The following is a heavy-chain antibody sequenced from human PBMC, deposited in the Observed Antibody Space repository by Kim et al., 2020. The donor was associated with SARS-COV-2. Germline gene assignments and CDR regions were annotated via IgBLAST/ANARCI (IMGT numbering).Heavy chain of an antibody. Sequence: GGSLRLSCAASGFTVSSNYMSCVRQAPGKGLEWVSVIYSGGSTDYGDSVKGRFTISRDNSKNTLYLQMNSLRAEDTAVYYCARASRNPFGGGYFDYWGQGTLVTVSS. CDR2: IYSGGST. CDR3: ARASRNPFGGGYFDY. D-gene: IGHD3-16*01. V-gene: IGHV3-53*01. J-gene: IGHJ4*02. CDR1: GFTVSSNY.